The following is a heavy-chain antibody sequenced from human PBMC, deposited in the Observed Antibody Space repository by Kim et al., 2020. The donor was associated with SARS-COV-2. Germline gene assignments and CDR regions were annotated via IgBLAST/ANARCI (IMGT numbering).Heavy chain of an antibody. CDR3: ARVNIAAADFFDY. V-gene: IGHV4-31*02. Sequence: YNPSLKSRVTISVDTSKNQFSLKLSSVTAADTAVYYCARVNIAAADFFDYWGQGTLVTVSS. D-gene: IGHD6-13*01. J-gene: IGHJ4*02.